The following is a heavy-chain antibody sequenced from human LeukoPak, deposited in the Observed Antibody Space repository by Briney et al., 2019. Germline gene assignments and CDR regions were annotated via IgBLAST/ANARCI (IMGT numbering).Heavy chain of an antibody. CDR2: ISPYNGNT. CDR1: GYTFNTYG. Sequence: RASVKVSCKPSGYTFNTYGITWVRQAPGQGLEWMGWISPYNGNTNYAQKFQGRVTMTTDTSTSTAYMELRSLRSDDTAVYYCARGPHEGSGYPDDWGQGTLVTVSS. CDR3: ARGPHEGSGYPDD. D-gene: IGHD3-22*01. V-gene: IGHV1-18*01. J-gene: IGHJ4*02.